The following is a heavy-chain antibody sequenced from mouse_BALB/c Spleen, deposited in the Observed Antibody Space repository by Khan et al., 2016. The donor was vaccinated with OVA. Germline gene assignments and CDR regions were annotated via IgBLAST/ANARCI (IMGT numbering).Heavy chain of an antibody. V-gene: IGHV2-6-1*01. J-gene: IGHJ4*01. CDR1: GFSLTNYG. CDR2: IWSDGST. CDR3: ARQPYYQYYIMDY. D-gene: IGHD2-10*01. Sequence: QIQLVQSGPGLVAPSQSLSITCTISGFSLTNYGVHWVRQPPGKGLEWLVVIWSDGSTTYNSPLNSRLSISKDNSKSQVFLKMNSLQADDTAMYYCARQPYYQYYIMDYWGQGTSVTGSS.